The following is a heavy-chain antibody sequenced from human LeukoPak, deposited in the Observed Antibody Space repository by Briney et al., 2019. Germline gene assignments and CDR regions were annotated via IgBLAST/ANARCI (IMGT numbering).Heavy chain of an antibody. CDR2: IYYSGST. D-gene: IGHD3-10*01. V-gene: IGHV4-39*01. Sequence: SETLSLTCTVSGGSISSSSYYWGWIRQPPGKGLEWIGSIYYSGSTYYNPSLKSRVTISVDTSKNQFSLKLSSVTAADTAVYYSARHLFFNYYGSGSYYYPDNWFDPWGQGTLVTVSS. CDR3: ARHLFFNYYGSGSYYYPDNWFDP. CDR1: GGSISSSSYY. J-gene: IGHJ5*02.